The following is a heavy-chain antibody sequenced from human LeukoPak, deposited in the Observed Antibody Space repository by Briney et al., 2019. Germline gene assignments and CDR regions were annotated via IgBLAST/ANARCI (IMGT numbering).Heavy chain of an antibody. D-gene: IGHD3-3*01. CDR2: IIPIFGTA. CDR1: GGTFISYA. CDR3: AREEDDFWSGYYSYYYYYGMDV. V-gene: IGHV1-69*13. J-gene: IGHJ6*02. Sequence: ASVTVSCTASGGTFISYAISWVRQAPGQGLEWMGGIIPIFGTANYAQKFQGRVTITADESTSTAYMELSSLRSEDTAVYYCAREEDDFWSGYYSYYYYYGMDVWGQGTTVTVSS.